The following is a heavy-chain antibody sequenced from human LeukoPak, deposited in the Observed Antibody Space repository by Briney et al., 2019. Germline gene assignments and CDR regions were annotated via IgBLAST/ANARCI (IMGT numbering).Heavy chain of an antibody. J-gene: IGHJ4*02. D-gene: IGHD3-22*01. CDR3: AKRSRDSSGYFDY. CDR2: ITGSGDYT. Sequence: GALRLSCAAPGFTFSNYAMSWVRQAPGQGLAGVSAITGSGDYTNFADSVKGRLTISRDNSKNTLYLQMNSLRAEDTAVYYCAKRSRDSSGYFDYWGQGSLVTVSS. CDR1: GFTFSNYA. V-gene: IGHV3-23*01.